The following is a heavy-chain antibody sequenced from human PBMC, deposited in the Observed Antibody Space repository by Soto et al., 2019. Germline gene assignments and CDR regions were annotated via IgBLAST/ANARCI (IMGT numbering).Heavy chain of an antibody. J-gene: IGHJ4*02. CDR3: AKLRDYAGVADY. Sequence: GGSLRLSCAASGFTFSSYAMSWVRQAPGKGLEWVSAINSGGGNTYYADSVKGRFTISRDNSKSTLYLQMNSLRAEDTAVYYCAKLRDYAGVADYWGQGTLVTVSS. CDR2: INSGGGNT. D-gene: IGHD4-17*01. V-gene: IGHV3-23*01. CDR1: GFTFSSYA.